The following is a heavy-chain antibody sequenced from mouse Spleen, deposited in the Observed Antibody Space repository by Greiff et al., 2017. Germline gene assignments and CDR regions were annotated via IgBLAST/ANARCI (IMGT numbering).Heavy chain of an antibody. Sequence: VQLKESGPGLVKPSQSLSLTCSVPGYSITSGYYWNWIRQFPGNKLEWMGYISYDGSNNYNPSLKNRISITRDTSKNQFFLKLNSVTTEDTATYYCARDRSSGYGWFDYWGQGTTLTVSS. V-gene: IGHV3-6*01. CDR3: ARDRSSGYGWFDY. CDR1: GYSITSGYY. J-gene: IGHJ2*01. D-gene: IGHD3-2*02. CDR2: ISYDGSN.